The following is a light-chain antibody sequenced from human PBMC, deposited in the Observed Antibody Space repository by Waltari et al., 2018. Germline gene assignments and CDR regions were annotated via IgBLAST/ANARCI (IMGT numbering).Light chain of an antibody. CDR2: DVY. CDR1: GSDVGGYDY. V-gene: IGLV2-14*01. CDR3: SSYTSSGVV. J-gene: IGLJ2*01. Sequence: QSALTQPASVSGSPGQAIIISCTGTGSDVGGYDYVSWYQQYPGQAPRLIIYDVYNRRSGVSNRFSGSKSDNTASLTISGLQAEDESVYYCSSYTSSGVVFGGGTKLTVL.